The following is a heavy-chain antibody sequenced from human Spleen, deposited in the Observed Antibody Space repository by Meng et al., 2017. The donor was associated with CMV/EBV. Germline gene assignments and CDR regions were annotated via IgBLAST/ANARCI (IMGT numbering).Heavy chain of an antibody. CDR3: ASSDYYDSSGYSHHDY. CDR2: IYYSGST. CDR1: SVSSGSYY. V-gene: IGHV4-61*01. Sequence: SVSSGSYYWSWIRQPPGKGLEWIGYIYYSGSTNYNPSLKSRVTISVDTSKNQFSLKLSSVTAADTAVYYCASSDYYDSSGYSHHDYWGQGTLVTVSS. D-gene: IGHD3-22*01. J-gene: IGHJ4*02.